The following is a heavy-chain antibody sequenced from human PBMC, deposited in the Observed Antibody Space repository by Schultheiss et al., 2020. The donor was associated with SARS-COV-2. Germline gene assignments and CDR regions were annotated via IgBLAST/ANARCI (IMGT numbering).Heavy chain of an antibody. V-gene: IGHV3-23*01. CDR3: ARDTSSSSGPFDY. Sequence: GGSLRLSFAASGFTFSSYAMSWVRQAPGKGLEWVSAISGSGGSTYYADSVKGRFTISRDNSKNTLYLQMNSLRAEDTAVYYCARDTSSSSGPFDYWGQGTLVTVSS. D-gene: IGHD6-6*01. CDR2: ISGSGGST. J-gene: IGHJ4*02. CDR1: GFTFSSYA.